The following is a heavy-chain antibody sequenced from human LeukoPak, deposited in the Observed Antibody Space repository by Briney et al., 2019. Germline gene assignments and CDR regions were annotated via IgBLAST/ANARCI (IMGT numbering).Heavy chain of an antibody. CDR2: IYSGGST. CDR1: EFSVGSNY. J-gene: IGHJ4*02. V-gene: IGHV3-66*01. Sequence: GGSLRLSCAASEFSVGSNYMTWVRQAPGKGLEWVSLIYSGGSTYYADSVKGRFTISRDNSKNTLYLQMNSLRAEDTAVYYCAKDLDGSGLYGGIDFWGQGTLVTVSS. CDR3: AKDLDGSGLYGGIDF. D-gene: IGHD6-19*01.